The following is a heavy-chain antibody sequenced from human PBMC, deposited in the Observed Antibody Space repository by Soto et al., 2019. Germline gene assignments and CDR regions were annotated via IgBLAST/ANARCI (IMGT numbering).Heavy chain of an antibody. D-gene: IGHD6-19*01. Sequence: QEQLAESGGGLVKPGGSLRLSCAASGFSFNVYYMTWIRQAPGSGLEWVASISILGDSTYYADSVKGRFTISRDNVKNSLALQMDTLRAVDTAVYYCARDRAGTWTFPHNTFNLWGHGTTVTVAS. CDR1: GFSFNVYY. V-gene: IGHV3-11*01. CDR2: ISILGDST. J-gene: IGHJ3*01. CDR3: ARDRAGTWTFPHNTFNL.